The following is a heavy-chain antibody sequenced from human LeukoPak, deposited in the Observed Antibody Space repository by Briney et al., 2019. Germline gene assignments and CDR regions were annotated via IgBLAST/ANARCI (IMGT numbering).Heavy chain of an antibody. Sequence: PGGSLRLSCAASGFAVNTNYLPWVRQAPGKGLEWVSVLYSGGSTYYSDSVKGRFTVSRDISKNTLYLQMNSLRAEDTAVYYCARDSLRTSWYFDLWGRGTLVTVSS. CDR1: GFAVNTNY. J-gene: IGHJ2*01. CDR2: LYSGGST. D-gene: IGHD2-2*01. V-gene: IGHV3-66*01. CDR3: ARDSLRTSWYFDL.